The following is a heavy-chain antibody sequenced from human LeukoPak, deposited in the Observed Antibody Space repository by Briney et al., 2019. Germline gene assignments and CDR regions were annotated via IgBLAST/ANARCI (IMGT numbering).Heavy chain of an antibody. CDR2: VIPIFGTA. V-gene: IGHV1-69*13. Sequence: SVKVSCKASGGTFSSYAISWVRQAPGQGLEWMGGVIPIFGTANYAQKFQGRVTITADESTSTAYMELSSLRSEDTAVYYCASPCGSSSWYKADPPPFDYWGQGTLVTVSS. CDR1: GGTFSSYA. CDR3: ASPCGSSSWYKADPPPFDY. J-gene: IGHJ4*02. D-gene: IGHD6-13*01.